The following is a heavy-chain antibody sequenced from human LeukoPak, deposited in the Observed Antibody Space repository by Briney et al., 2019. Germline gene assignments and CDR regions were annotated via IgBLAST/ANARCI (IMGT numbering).Heavy chain of an antibody. CDR2: FDPEDGET. CDR3: AAEGALTGGDY. J-gene: IGHJ4*02. D-gene: IGHD3-16*01. Sequence: ASVKVSCKVSGYTLTELSMHWVRQAPGKGLEWMGGFDPEDGETIYAQKFQERVTITRDMSTSTAYMELSSLRSEDTAVYYCAAEGALTGGDYWGQGTLVTVSS. CDR1: GYTLTELS. V-gene: IGHV1-24*01.